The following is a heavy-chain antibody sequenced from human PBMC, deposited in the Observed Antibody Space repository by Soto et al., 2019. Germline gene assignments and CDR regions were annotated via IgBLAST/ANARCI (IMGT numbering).Heavy chain of an antibody. V-gene: IGHV4-59*08. CDR1: GGSISRYY. CDR3: ARRVRNYDILTGYYGDAFDI. CDR2: IDYSGSN. D-gene: IGHD3-9*01. J-gene: IGHJ3*02. Sequence: PSETLSLTCTVSGGSISRYYWSWIRQPPGKGLEWIGYIDYSGSNNYNPSNKSRVTISKDTSKNQFSQKISSVTAANKTGEYYARRVRNYDILTGYYGDAFDIWGQGTMVT.